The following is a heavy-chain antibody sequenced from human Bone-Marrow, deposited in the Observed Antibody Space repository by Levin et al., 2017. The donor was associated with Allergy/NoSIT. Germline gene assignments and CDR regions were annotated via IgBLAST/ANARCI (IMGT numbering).Heavy chain of an antibody. V-gene: IGHV1-2*02. J-gene: IGHJ4*02. D-gene: IGHD3-10*01. CDR3: ARVGANYFGSGSLDH. CDR1: GYTFHDHY. CDR2: MHPYSGGT. Sequence: RASVKVSCKASGYTFHDHYIHWVRQAPGQGLEWMGWMHPYSGGTKYAQKFQDRVTMTRDTSSSTAYMELSRVRSDDTAVYFCARVGANYFGSGSLDHWGQGTLVIVSS.